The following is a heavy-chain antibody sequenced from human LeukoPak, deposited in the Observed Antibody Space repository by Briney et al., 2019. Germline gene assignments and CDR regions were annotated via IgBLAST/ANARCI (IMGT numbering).Heavy chain of an antibody. V-gene: IGHV3-23*01. J-gene: IGHJ6*02. CDR1: GFTFSTYA. D-gene: IGHD5-12*01. CDR2: LSGSGART. Sequence: PGGSLSLSCAASGFTFSTYAMSWFRQAPGKGLEWVSVLSGSGARTYYADSVRGRFTISRDNSRNPLYLQMNSLRAEDTAVYYCAKDRYGGYDSLVDYYSYYGMDVWGQGTTVTVSS. CDR3: AKDRYGGYDSLVDYYSYYGMDV.